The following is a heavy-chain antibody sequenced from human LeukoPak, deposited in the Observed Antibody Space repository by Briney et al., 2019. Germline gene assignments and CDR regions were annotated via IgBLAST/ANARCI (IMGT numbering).Heavy chain of an antibody. Sequence: PGGSLRLSCAASGFIFSNYAMSWVRQAPGKGLQWVSAISGSGSRTNYADSVKGRFTISRDNSKNTLYLQMNSLRAEDTAVYYCARVGSSWYNSPYFDYWGQGTLVTVSS. J-gene: IGHJ4*02. CDR2: ISGSGSRT. V-gene: IGHV3-23*01. CDR3: ARVGSSWYNSPYFDY. CDR1: GFIFSNYA. D-gene: IGHD6-13*01.